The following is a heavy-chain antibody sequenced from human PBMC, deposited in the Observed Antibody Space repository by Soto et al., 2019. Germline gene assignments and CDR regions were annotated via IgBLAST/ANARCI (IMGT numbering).Heavy chain of an antibody. CDR3: AIDPRGYSYGFGVFDT. V-gene: IGHV1-18*04. D-gene: IGHD5-18*01. Sequence: ASVKVSCKASGYTFTSYGISWVRQAPGQGLEWMGWISAYNGNTNYAQKLQGRDTMTTDTSTSTAYMELRSLRSDDTAVYYCAIDPRGYSYGFGVFDTWGQGTLVTVSS. J-gene: IGHJ5*02. CDR2: ISAYNGNT. CDR1: GYTFTSYG.